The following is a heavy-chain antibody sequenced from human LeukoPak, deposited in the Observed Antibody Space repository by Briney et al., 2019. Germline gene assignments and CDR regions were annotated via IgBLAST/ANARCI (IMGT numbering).Heavy chain of an antibody. V-gene: IGHV5-51*01. Sequence: GESLKISCKGSGYSFTSYWIGWVRQMPGKGLEWMGIINPGDSDTRYSPSFQGQVTISADKSISTAYLQWSSLKASDTAMYYCARGYCSSTSCYSVSWFDPWGQGTLVTVSS. J-gene: IGHJ5*02. CDR3: ARGYCSSTSCYSVSWFDP. CDR2: INPGDSDT. CDR1: GYSFTSYW. D-gene: IGHD2-2*01.